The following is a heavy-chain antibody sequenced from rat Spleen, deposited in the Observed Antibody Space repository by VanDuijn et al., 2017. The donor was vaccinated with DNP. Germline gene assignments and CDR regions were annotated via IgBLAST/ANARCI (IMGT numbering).Heavy chain of an antibody. Sequence: EVQVQESGPGLVKPSQSLSLTCSVTGYSITSNYWGWIRKFPGNKMEWIGHITYSGSTSYNPSLKSRISITRDTSKNQFFLQLNSVTTEDTATYFCARERYYYYSGFDYWGQGVMVTVSS. CDR2: ITYSGST. D-gene: IGHD1-2*01. CDR3: ARERYYYYSGFDY. V-gene: IGHV3-1*01. J-gene: IGHJ2*01. CDR1: GYSITSNY.